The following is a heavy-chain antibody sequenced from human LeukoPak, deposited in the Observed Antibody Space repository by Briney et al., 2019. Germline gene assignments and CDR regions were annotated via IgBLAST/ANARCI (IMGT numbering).Heavy chain of an antibody. CDR2: ISDSGDNT. CDR1: GFTFSSYA. D-gene: IGHD3-10*01. J-gene: IGHJ6*02. V-gene: IGHV3-23*01. CDR3: AKVPYSDYGSGRPPFMDA. Sequence: PGGSLRLSCAASGFTFSSYAMSWVRQAPGKGLDWVATISDSGDNTYYADSVEGRFTISRDNSKNTLYLQMNSLRDEDTAIYYCAKVPYSDYGSGRPPFMDAWGQGITVAISS.